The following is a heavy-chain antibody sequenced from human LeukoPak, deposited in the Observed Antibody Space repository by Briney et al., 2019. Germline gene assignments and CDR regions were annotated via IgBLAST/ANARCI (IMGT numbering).Heavy chain of an antibody. CDR1: GFTFSDYY. J-gene: IGHJ4*02. D-gene: IGHD2-15*01. Sequence: GGSLRLSCAASGFTFSDYYMSWIRQAPGKGLEWVALISNDGNSKDYADSVKGRFTLSGDNSKTTVYLQMNSLRAEGTAVYYCARDRSGLYSIDQWGQGTLVTVSP. CDR2: ISNDGNSK. CDR3: ARDRSGLYSIDQ. V-gene: IGHV3-30*03.